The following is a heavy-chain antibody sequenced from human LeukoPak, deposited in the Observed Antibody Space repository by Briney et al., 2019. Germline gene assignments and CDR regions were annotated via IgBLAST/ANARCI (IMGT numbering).Heavy chain of an antibody. CDR2: INPSGGST. J-gene: IGHJ6*02. CDR3: ARAEPYYDFWSGYYGSGYYYGMDV. CDR1: GYTFTSYY. V-gene: IGHV1-46*01. Sequence: ASVKVSCMASGYTFTSYYMHWVRQAPGQGLEWMGIINPSGGSTSYAQKFQGRVTMTRDTSTLTVYMELSSLRSEDTAVYYCARAEPYYDFWSGYYGSGYYYGMDVWGQGTTVTVSS. D-gene: IGHD3-3*01.